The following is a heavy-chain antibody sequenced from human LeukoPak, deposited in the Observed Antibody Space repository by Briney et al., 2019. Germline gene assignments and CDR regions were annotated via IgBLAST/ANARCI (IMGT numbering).Heavy chain of an antibody. CDR1: GFTFSSYG. D-gene: IGHD2-15*01. Sequence: PGGSLRLSCAASGFTFSSYGMHWVRQAPGKGLEWVAFIWYDGINKYYADSVKGRFTISRDNSKNTQYLQMNSLRPEDTAVYYCAKDLGYCSGGSCYSSSYYFDYWGQGTLVTVSS. CDR2: IWYDGINK. V-gene: IGHV3-30*02. J-gene: IGHJ4*02. CDR3: AKDLGYCSGGSCYSSSYYFDY.